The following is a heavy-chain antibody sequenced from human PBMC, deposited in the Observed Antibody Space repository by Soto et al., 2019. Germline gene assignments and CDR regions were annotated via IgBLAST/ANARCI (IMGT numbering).Heavy chain of an antibody. Sequence: EVHLVESGGGLVQPGGSLRLSCAASEFTFSQHWVSWVRQALGKGLEWVADIKPDGSEKYYVDSVKGRFTISRDNAKNSVYLQMNSLRAEDTAVYYCARGHYGRDYWGQGTLVTVSS. CDR3: ARGHYGRDY. J-gene: IGHJ4*02. D-gene: IGHD4-17*01. CDR2: IKPDGSEK. V-gene: IGHV3-7*01. CDR1: EFTFSQHW.